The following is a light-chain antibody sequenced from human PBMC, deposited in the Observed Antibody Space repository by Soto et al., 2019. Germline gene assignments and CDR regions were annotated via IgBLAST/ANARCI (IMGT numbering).Light chain of an antibody. CDR1: QDISNY. V-gene: IGKV1-33*01. CDR3: QQYDNLPVT. CDR2: DAS. Sequence: DIQMTQSPSSLSASVGDRVTITCQASQDISNYLNWDQQKPGKAPKLLIYDASNLETGVPSRFSGSGSGTDFTFTISSLQPADIATYYCQQYDNLPVTFGQGTKLEIK. J-gene: IGKJ2*01.